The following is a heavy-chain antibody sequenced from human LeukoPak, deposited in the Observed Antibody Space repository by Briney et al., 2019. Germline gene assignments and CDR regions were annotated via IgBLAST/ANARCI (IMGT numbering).Heavy chain of an antibody. V-gene: IGHV4-34*01. Sequence: SETLSLTCAVYGGSFSGYYWSWIRQPPGKGLEWIGEINHSGSTNYNPSLKSRVTIPVDTSKNQFSLKLSSVTAADTAVYYCAREQDIVVVPAARYYYGMDVWGRGTTVTVSS. J-gene: IGHJ6*02. CDR3: AREQDIVVVPAARYYYGMDV. D-gene: IGHD2-2*01. CDR1: GGSFSGYY. CDR2: INHSGST.